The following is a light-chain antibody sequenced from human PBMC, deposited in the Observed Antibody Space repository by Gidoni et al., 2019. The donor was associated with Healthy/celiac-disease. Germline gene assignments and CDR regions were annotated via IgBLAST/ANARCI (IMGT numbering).Light chain of an antibody. V-gene: IGLV3-1*01. Sequence: SSELTQPPSVSVSPGQTASITCSGDKLGDKYACWSQQKPGESPVLVIYQDSKRPSGIPERLSGSNCGNTATLTISGTQAMDEADDYCQAGDSSTGVVFGGGTKLTVL. CDR3: QAGDSSTGVV. CDR1: KLGDKY. CDR2: QDS. J-gene: IGLJ2*01.